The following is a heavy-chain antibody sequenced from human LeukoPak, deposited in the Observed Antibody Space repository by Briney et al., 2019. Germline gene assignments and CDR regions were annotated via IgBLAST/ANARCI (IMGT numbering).Heavy chain of an antibody. CDR3: ARGISTVIKDYNYYYMDV. CDR1: GGSIGSFY. D-gene: IGHD4-17*01. CDR2: VYYSGTT. Sequence: SETLSPTSTVSGGSIGSFYTGWIRQPPGEWREWFGYVYYSGTTNYNPSLKSPATISVDTSKSQFPLRLSSGTAPDTAVNYCARGISTVIKDYNYYYMDVWGKRTTVTVSS. J-gene: IGHJ6*03. V-gene: IGHV4-59*01.